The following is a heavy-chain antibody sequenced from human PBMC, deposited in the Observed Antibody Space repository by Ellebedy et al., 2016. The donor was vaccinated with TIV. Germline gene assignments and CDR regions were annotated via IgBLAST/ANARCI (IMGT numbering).Heavy chain of an antibody. J-gene: IGHJ5*02. CDR2: IYFSGST. CDR1: GGSISSRSYY. Sequence: MPSETLSLTCTVSGGSISSRSYYWGWLRQHTGKGMEWTGSIYFSGSTYYNPSLKSRVTISVDTSKNQLPLTLSSVTAADTAVYYCAIHPAGSNWYMVLWFDPWGQGTLVTVSS. CDR3: AIHPAGSNWYMVLWFDP. D-gene: IGHD6-13*01. V-gene: IGHV4-39*01.